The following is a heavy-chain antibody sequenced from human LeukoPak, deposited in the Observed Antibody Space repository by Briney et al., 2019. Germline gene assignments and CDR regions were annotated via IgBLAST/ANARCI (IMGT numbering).Heavy chain of an antibody. CDR1: GFTFSSYA. D-gene: IGHD6-13*01. CDR2: ISGSGYTT. Sequence: TGGSLRLSCAASGFTFSSYAMSWVRQAPGKGLEWVSAISGSGYTTYYADSVKGRFTISRDNSKNTLYLQMNSLRAEDTAVYYCANCIAAATAPIDYWGQGTLVTVSS. J-gene: IGHJ4*02. V-gene: IGHV3-23*01. CDR3: ANCIAAATAPIDY.